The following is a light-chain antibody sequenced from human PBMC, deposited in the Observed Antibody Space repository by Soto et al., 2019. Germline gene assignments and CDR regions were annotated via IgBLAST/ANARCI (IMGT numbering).Light chain of an antibody. CDR1: RSVSSN. V-gene: IGKV3-20*01. J-gene: IGKJ4*01. CDR2: DVS. Sequence: EIVLTQSPGTLSVSPGERATLSCRASRSVSSNLAWYQQKPGQAPRLLIYDVSNRATDIPARFSGSGSGTDFTLTISRLEPEDFAVYYCQQYGSSPLTFGGGTKVDIK. CDR3: QQYGSSPLT.